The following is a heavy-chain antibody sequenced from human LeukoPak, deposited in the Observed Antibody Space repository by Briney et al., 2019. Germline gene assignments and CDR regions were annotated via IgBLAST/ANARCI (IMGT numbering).Heavy chain of an antibody. Sequence: SETLSLTCTVPGGSISSYYWSWIRQPAGKGLEWIGRIYTSGSTNYNPSLKSRVTMSVDTSKNQFSLKLSSVTAADTAVYYCAGTYYDFWSGYYLDYWGQGTLVTVSS. CDR2: IYTSGST. V-gene: IGHV4-4*07. D-gene: IGHD3-3*01. J-gene: IGHJ4*02. CDR3: AGTYYDFWSGYYLDY. CDR1: GGSISSYY.